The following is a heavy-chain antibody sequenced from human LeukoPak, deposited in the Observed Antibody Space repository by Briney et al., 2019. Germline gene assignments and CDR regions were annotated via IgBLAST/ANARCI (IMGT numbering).Heavy chain of an antibody. CDR3: ARGEGSSNSNRFDP. CDR1: GFTFSDYY. V-gene: IGHV3-11*05. J-gene: IGHJ5*02. D-gene: IGHD3-10*01. Sequence: GGSLRLSCAASGFTFSDYYMSWIRQAPRKGLAWVSYISSSSTYTNYADSVKGRFTISRDNAKNSLYLQMNSLRAEDTAVYYCARGEGSSNSNRFDPWGQGTLVTVSS. CDR2: ISSSSTYT.